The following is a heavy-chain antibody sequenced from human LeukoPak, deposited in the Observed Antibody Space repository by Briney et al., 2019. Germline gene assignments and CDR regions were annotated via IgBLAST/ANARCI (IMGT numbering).Heavy chain of an antibody. D-gene: IGHD3-10*01. Sequence: PGGSLRLSCAASGFTFSSYAMHWVRQAPGKGLEWVAVISYDGSNKYYADSVKGRFTISRDNSKNTLYLQMNSLRAEDTAVYYCARDRITMVRGVPYYFDYWGQGTLVTVSS. CDR3: ARDRITMVRGVPYYFDY. J-gene: IGHJ4*02. CDR1: GFTFSSYA. V-gene: IGHV3-30-3*01. CDR2: ISYDGSNK.